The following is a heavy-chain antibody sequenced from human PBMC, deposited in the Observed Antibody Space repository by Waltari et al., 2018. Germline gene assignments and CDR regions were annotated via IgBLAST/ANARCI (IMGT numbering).Heavy chain of an antibody. V-gene: IGHV3-48*01. CDR2: ISSSSSAK. CDR1: WFPFTAPP. J-gene: IGHJ4*02. D-gene: IGHD4-17*01. Sequence: EVQLMESGGALVLPGGALRLSCISSWFPFTAPPLNWVRQAPGKGLEWVSYISSSSSAKYYADSVKGRFTISRDNANNSLYLQMNSLRAEDTAIYYCARVPTVVLSLAVYFDYWGQGSLVTVSS. CDR3: ARVPTVVLSLAVYFDY.